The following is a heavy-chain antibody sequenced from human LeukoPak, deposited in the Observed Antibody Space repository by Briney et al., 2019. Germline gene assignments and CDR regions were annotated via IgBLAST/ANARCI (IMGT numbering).Heavy chain of an antibody. CDR3: AKSGDWRAGGYFQH. CDR1: GFTFDDYA. V-gene: IGHV3-9*01. CDR2: ISWSSGSI. J-gene: IGHJ1*01. Sequence: GRSLRLSCAASGFTFDDYAMHWVRQAPGKGLEWVSGISWSSGSIGYADSVKGRFTISRDNAKNSLYLQMNSLRAEDTALYYCAKSGDWRAGGYFQHWGQGTLVTVSS. D-gene: IGHD2-21*02.